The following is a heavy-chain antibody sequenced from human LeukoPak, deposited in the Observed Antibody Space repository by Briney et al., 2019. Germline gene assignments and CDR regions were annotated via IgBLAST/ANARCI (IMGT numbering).Heavy chain of an antibody. CDR3: ARVHQKIIAAAGYWYFDL. CDR1: GGSISSSSYY. CDR2: IYYSGST. D-gene: IGHD6-13*01. Sequence: SETLSLTCTVSGGSISSSSYYWGWIRQPPGKGLEWIGSIYYSGSTYYNPSLKSRVTISVDTSKNQFSLKLSSVTAADTAVYYCARVHQKIIAAAGYWYFDLWGRGTLVTVSS. J-gene: IGHJ2*01. V-gene: IGHV4-39*07.